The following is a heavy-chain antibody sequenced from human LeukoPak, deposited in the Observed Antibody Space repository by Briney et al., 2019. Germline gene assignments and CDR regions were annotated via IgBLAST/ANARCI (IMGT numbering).Heavy chain of an antibody. J-gene: IGHJ5*02. CDR2: ISAYNGNT. CDR3: ARTYYYGSGSYGGWFDP. V-gene: IGHV1-18*01. Sequence: GASVKVSCKASGYTFTSYGISWVRQAPGQGLEWMGWISAYNGNTNYAQKLQGRVTMTTDTSTSTAYMELRSLRSDDTAVYYCARTYYYGSGSYGGWFDPWGQGTLVTVSS. D-gene: IGHD3-10*01. CDR1: GYTFTSYG.